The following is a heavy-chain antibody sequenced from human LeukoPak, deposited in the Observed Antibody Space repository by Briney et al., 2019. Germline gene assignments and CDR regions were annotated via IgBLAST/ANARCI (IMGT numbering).Heavy chain of an antibody. J-gene: IGHJ4*02. CDR1: GFTFSSYE. CDR2: ISSSSSYI. Sequence: GGSLRLSCAASGFTFSSYEMNWVRQAPGKGLEWVSSISSSSSYIYYADSVKGRFTISRDNAKNSLYLQMNSLRAEDTAVYYCARERRGSAVDYWGQGTLVTVSS. CDR3: ARERRGSAVDY. D-gene: IGHD2-15*01. V-gene: IGHV3-21*01.